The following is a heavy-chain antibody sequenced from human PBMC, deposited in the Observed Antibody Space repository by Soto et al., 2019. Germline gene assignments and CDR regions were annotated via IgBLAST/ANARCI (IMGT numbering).Heavy chain of an antibody. D-gene: IGHD6-19*01. CDR3: ARARRDSSGWYLGEY. CDR2: IIPIFGTA. V-gene: IGHV1-69*06. Sequence: QVQLVQSGAEVKKPGSSVKVSCKASGGTFSSYAISWVRQAPGQGLEWMGGIIPIFGTANYAQKLQDRVTITADKSARTDYMELSSLRSEDTAVYYCARARRDSSGWYLGEYWGQGTLVTVSS. J-gene: IGHJ4*02. CDR1: GGTFSSYA.